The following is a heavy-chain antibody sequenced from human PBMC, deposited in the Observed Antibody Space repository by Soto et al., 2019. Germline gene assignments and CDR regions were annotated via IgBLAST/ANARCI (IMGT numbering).Heavy chain of an antibody. CDR3: ARDRGGATDYEY. CDR2: ISSSSNTI. V-gene: IGHV3-48*02. J-gene: IGHJ4*02. CDR1: GFTFSSYS. Sequence: EVQLVESGGGLVQPGGSLRLSCAASGFTFSSYSMNWVRQAPGKGLEWVSYISSSSNTIHYAESVKGRFTITRDNAKNSLYLQMNSLRDEDTAVYYCARDRGGATDYEYWGQGTLVTVSS. D-gene: IGHD1-26*01.